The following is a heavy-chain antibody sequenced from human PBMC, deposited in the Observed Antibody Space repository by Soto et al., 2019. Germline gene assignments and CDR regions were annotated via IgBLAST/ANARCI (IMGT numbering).Heavy chain of an antibody. V-gene: IGHV1-18*04. Sequence: QVQLVQSGVEVQKPGASVKVSCKASGYTFSSYVINWLRQAPGQGLEWMGWISPYNGNTNYGQNLQGSVTMTTDTSPSIVDLELRSRSSDDTAVYYCASEGGVWGSFRSFDYWGQGTLVTVSP. CDR3: ASEGGVWGSFRSFDY. J-gene: IGHJ4*02. D-gene: IGHD3-16*02. CDR1: GYTFSSYV. CDR2: ISPYNGNT.